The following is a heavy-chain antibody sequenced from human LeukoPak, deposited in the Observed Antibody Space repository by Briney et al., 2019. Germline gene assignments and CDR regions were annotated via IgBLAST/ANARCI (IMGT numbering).Heavy chain of an antibody. J-gene: IGHJ4*02. CDR2: ICTGGSAM. CDR1: GFSLSSYY. D-gene: IGHD2-21*01. CDR3: AREVQCGPFVVSIPFDY. V-gene: IGHV3-48*03. Sequence: GGSLRLSCAASGFSLSSYYINWVRQAPGKGLEWISYICTGGSAMFYADYVRGRFTISRDNAKDSLYLQMNSLRAEDRAGYYCAREVQCGPFVVSIPFDYWGQGTLVTVSS.